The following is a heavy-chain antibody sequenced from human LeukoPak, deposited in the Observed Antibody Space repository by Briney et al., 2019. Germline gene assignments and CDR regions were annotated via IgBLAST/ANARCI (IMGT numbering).Heavy chain of an antibody. D-gene: IGHD4-17*01. J-gene: IGHJ4*02. V-gene: IGHV4-34*01. CDR3: ATIYGDFSDFDS. CDR2: VTHDGRI. CDR1: GGSFSDTY. Sequence: SETLSLTCAVHGGSFSDTYWNWIRQPPGTGLEWIGEVTHDGRINYNPSLRGRVTISVDTSMNQFSLRLTSVTAADTAAYYCATIYGDFSDFDSWAQGILVTVSS.